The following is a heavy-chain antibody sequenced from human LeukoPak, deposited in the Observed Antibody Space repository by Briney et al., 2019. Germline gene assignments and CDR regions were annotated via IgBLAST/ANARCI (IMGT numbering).Heavy chain of an antibody. Sequence: SETLSLTCTVSGGSINNYYWGWIRQPPGKGLELIGYIHYSGSTYYNPSLKSRVTISVDMSRNQFSLKLTSVTAADTAVYYCASQDYGGNSRFDYWGQGILVTVSS. CDR2: IHYSGST. V-gene: IGHV4-59*01. J-gene: IGHJ4*02. CDR1: GGSINNYY. D-gene: IGHD4-23*01. CDR3: ASQDYGGNSRFDY.